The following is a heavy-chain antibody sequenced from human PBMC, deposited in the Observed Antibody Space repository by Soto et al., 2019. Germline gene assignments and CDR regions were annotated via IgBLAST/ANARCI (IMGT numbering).Heavy chain of an antibody. D-gene: IGHD6-13*01. J-gene: IGHJ4*02. V-gene: IGHV3-7*05. CDR3: ARIGYSSSSLDY. CDR1: GFTFRNYW. CDR2: INQDGSVK. Sequence: GGSLSLSCAASGFTFRNYWMTWVRQAPGKGLEWVVNINQDGSVKYYVDSVKGRLIVSRDNAKNSLYMQMNSLRAEDTAAYYCARIGYSSSSLDYWGPGTLVTVSS.